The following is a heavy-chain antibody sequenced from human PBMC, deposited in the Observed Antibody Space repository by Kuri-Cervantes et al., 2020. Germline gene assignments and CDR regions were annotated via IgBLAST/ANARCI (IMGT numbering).Heavy chain of an antibody. Sequence: ASVKVSCKASGYTFTGYYMHWVRQAPGQGLEWMGWINPNSGGTNYAQKFQGWVTMTRDTSISTAYMEVSSLRSEDTAVYYCARTTHSGYDQDGAFDIWGQGTMVTVSS. CDR1: GYTFTGYY. CDR2: INPNSGGT. J-gene: IGHJ3*02. V-gene: IGHV1-2*04. D-gene: IGHD5-12*01. CDR3: ARTTHSGYDQDGAFDI.